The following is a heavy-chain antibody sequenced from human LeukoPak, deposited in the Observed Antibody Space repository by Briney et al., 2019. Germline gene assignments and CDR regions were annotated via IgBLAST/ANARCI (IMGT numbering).Heavy chain of an antibody. D-gene: IGHD4-23*01. CDR2: IYYSDST. J-gene: IGHJ3*02. Sequence: PETLSLTCTISGGSISSSSYYWGWIRQPPGKGLEWIGSIYYSDSTYYNPSLKSRVTISVDTSKNQFSLKLSSVTAADTAVYYCARDTWDYGGNSGAFDIWGQGTMVTVSS. CDR3: ARDTWDYGGNSGAFDI. V-gene: IGHV4-39*07. CDR1: GGSISSSSYY.